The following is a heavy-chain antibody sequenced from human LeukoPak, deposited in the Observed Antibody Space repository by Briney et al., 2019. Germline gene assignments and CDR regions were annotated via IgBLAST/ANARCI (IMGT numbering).Heavy chain of an antibody. CDR1: GGSFSGYY. V-gene: IGHV4-34*01. CDR2: INHSGST. J-gene: IGHJ4*02. CDR3: ALGYCSGGSCFRSFDY. D-gene: IGHD2-15*01. Sequence: PSETLSLTCAVYGGSFSGYYWSWIRQPPGKGLEWIGEINHSGSTNYNPSLKGRVTISVDTSKNQFSLKLSSVTAADTAVYYCALGYCSGGSCFRSFDYWGQGTLVTVSS.